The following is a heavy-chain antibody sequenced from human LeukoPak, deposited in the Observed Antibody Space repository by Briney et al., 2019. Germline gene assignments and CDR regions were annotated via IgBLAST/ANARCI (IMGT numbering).Heavy chain of an antibody. J-gene: IGHJ4*02. V-gene: IGHV3-48*01. D-gene: IGHD1-26*01. CDR1: GFTFSSYS. CDR3: ARMEMGATGFFDY. CDR2: ISSSSSTI. Sequence: PGGSLRLSCAASGFTFSSYSMNWVRQAPGKGLEWVSYISSSSSTIYYADSVKGRFTISRDNAKNSLYLQMNSLRAEDTAVYYCARMEMGATGFFDYWGQGTLVTVSS.